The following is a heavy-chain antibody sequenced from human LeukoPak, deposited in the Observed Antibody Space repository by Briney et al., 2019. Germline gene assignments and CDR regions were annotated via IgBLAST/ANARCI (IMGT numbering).Heavy chain of an antibody. J-gene: IGHJ4*02. D-gene: IGHD3-16*02. Sequence: PGRSLRLSCAASGFTFSSYGMHWVREAPGKGLEWVSSISGSTSYIYYADSVRGRFTISRDNAKNSLYLQMNSLRAEDTAVYYCARGSDFVWGSYRPYFDYWGQGTLVTVSS. CDR3: ARGSDFVWGSYRPYFDY. CDR1: GFTFSSYG. CDR2: ISGSTSYI. V-gene: IGHV3-21*01.